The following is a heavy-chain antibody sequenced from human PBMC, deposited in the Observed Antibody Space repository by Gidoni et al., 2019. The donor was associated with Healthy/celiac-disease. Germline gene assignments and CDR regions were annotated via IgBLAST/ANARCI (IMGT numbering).Heavy chain of an antibody. V-gene: IGHV4-59*01. CDR2: IYYSGST. J-gene: IGHJ6*02. D-gene: IGHD2-2*01. Sequence: QVQLQASGPGLVKPSETLSLTCTVSGGSISRYYWSWIRQPPGKGLEWIGYIYYSGSTNYNPSLKSRVTISVDTSKNQFSLKLSSVTAADTAVYYCATMPLYCSSTSCYPQADYYGMDVWGQGTTVTVSS. CDR1: GGSISRYY. CDR3: ATMPLYCSSTSCYPQADYYGMDV.